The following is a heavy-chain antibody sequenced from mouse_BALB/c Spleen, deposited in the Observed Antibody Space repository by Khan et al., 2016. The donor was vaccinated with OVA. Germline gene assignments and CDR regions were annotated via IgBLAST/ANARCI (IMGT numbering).Heavy chain of an antibody. V-gene: IGHV3-2*02. CDR2: ISYSGRT. CDR3: AMGRTY. J-gene: IGHJ3*01. D-gene: IGHD4-1*01. Sequence: EVQLEESGPGLVKPSQSLSLTCTVTGYSITSDYAWNWIRQFPGNKLEWMGYISYSGRTSYNPSLKSQISVTRDTSKNQFFLQLNSVTTEDTATYDCAMGRTYWGQGTLVTVSA. CDR1: GYSITSDYA.